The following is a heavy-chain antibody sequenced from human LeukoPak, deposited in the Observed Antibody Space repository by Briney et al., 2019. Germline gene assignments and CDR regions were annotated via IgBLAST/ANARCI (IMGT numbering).Heavy chain of an antibody. J-gene: IGHJ4*02. CDR2: ISYDGSNK. CDR1: GFTFSSYA. D-gene: IGHD2-2*02. V-gene: IGHV3-30-3*01. CDR3: ARGGLIVVVPAAIRDY. Sequence: PGGSLRLSCAASGFTFSSYAMHWVRQAPGKGLEWVAVISYDGSNKYYADSVKGRFTISRDNSKNTLYLQMNSLRAEDTAVYYCARGGLIVVVPAAIRDYWGQGTLVTVSS.